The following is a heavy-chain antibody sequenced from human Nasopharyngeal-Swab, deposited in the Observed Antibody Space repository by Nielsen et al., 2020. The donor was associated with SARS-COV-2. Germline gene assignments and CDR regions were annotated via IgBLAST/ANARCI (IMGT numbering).Heavy chain of an antibody. CDR1: GGSFSGYY. Sequence: SETLSLTCAVYGGSFSGYYWSWIRQPPGKGLEWIGEINHSGSTNYNPSLKSRVTISVDTSKNQFSLKLSSVTAADTAVYYCARAERILLVVYANVRSCAFDIWGQGTMVTVSS. CDR3: ARAERILLVVYANVRSCAFDI. J-gene: IGHJ3*02. CDR2: INHSGST. D-gene: IGHD2-8*02. V-gene: IGHV4-34*01.